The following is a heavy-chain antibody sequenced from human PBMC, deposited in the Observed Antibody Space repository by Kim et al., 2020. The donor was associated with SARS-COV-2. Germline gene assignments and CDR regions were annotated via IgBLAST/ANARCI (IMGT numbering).Heavy chain of an antibody. V-gene: IGHV4-39*01. CDR2: IYYSGST. J-gene: IGHJ5*02. D-gene: IGHD3-10*01. CDR3: ARDYYGSVTRWFDP. Sequence: SETLSLTCTVSGGSISSSSYYWGWIRQPPGKGLEWIGSIYYSGSTYYNPSLKSRVTISVDTSKNQFSLKLSSVTAADTAVYYCARDYYGSVTRWFDPWGQGTLVTVSS. CDR1: GGSISSSSYY.